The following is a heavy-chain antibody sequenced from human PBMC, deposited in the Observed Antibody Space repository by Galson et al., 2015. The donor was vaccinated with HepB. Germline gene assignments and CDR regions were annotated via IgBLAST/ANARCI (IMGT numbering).Heavy chain of an antibody. V-gene: IGHV1-46*03. CDR1: GYTFTSYY. Sequence: SVKVSCKASGYTFTSYYMHWVRQAPGQGLEWMGIINPSGGSTSYAQKFQGRATMTRDTSTSTVYMELSSLRSEDTAVYYCARERNSDGSGSDAFDIWGQGTMVTVSS. J-gene: IGHJ3*02. D-gene: IGHD3-10*01. CDR3: ARERNSDGSGSDAFDI. CDR2: INPSGGST.